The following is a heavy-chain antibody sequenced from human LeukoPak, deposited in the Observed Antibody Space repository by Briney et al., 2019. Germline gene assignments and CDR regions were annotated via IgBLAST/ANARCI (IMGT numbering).Heavy chain of an antibody. CDR3: ATMYGSGSSFDY. CDR2: ISPSGGST. D-gene: IGHD3-10*01. J-gene: IGHJ4*02. Sequence: ASVKVSCKASGYTFTNYHMHWVRQAPGQGLEWMGTISPSGGSTTYAQKFQGRVTMTRDTSTSTVYMELSSLRSEDTAVYYCATMYGSGSSFDYWGQGTLVTVSS. CDR1: GYTFTNYH. V-gene: IGHV1-46*01.